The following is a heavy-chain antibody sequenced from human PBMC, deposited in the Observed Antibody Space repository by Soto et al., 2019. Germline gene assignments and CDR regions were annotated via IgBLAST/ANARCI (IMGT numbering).Heavy chain of an antibody. CDR3: AKDRGPYCSGGICYPPSWFDP. J-gene: IGHJ5*02. D-gene: IGHD2-15*01. CDR2: ITGIDGRT. V-gene: IGHV3-23*01. CDR1: GCTCGNYA. Sequence: PGGSLRLSCVGAGCTCGNYAMSWVRQAPGKGLEWVSSITGIDGRTYYADSVKGRFTISRDNPKNTLYLQMNNLRAEDTAMFYCAKDRGPYCSGGICYPPSWFDPWGQGTQVTGSS.